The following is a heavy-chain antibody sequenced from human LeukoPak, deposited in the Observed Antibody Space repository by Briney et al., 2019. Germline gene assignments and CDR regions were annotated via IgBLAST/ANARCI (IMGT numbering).Heavy chain of an antibody. Sequence: PGGSLRLSCAASGLSGFTFSSYWLHWVRQAPGKGLVWVSRINGDGSSTSYADSVKGRLTISRDNAQNTLYLQMNSLRAEDTAVYYCAATIDYGGYDHWGQGTLVTVSS. D-gene: IGHD4-23*01. J-gene: IGHJ4*02. CDR2: INGDGSST. CDR1: GLSGFTFSSYW. V-gene: IGHV3-74*01. CDR3: AATIDYGGYDH.